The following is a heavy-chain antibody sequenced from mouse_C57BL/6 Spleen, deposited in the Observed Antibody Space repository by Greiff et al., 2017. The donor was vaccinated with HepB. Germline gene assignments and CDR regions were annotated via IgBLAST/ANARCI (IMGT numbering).Heavy chain of an antibody. CDR1: GYTFTSYW. Sequence: QVQLQQPGAELVKPGASVKLSCKASGYTFTSYWMQWVKQRPGQGLEWIGEIDPSDSYTNYNQKFKGKATLTVDTSSSTAYMQLSSLTSEDSAGYYCARAYGNYGSMDYWGQGTSVTVSS. J-gene: IGHJ4*01. V-gene: IGHV1-50*01. CDR2: IDPSDSYT. D-gene: IGHD2-1*01. CDR3: ARAYGNYGSMDY.